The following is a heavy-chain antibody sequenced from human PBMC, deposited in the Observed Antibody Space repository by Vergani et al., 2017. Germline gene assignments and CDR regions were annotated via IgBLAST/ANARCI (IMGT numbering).Heavy chain of an antibody. CDR1: GDSMNTYY. CDR3: ARGALWWLRQIDS. D-gene: IGHD2-21*01. CDR2: IYDSGDT. Sequence: QVQLQESGPGLVKPLETLSLSCSVSGDSMNTYYWTWIRQPPGKGLEWIGYIYDSGDTKYNPTLKSRVTMSLDTSKNQFSLNLYSVTAADTAVYYCARGALWWLRQIDSWGKGTLVTVSS. V-gene: IGHV4-59*01. J-gene: IGHJ4*02.